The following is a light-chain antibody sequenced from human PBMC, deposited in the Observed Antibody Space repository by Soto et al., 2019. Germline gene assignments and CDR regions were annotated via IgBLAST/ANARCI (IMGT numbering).Light chain of an antibody. Sequence: EIVLTQSPGTLSLSPGERATLSCRASQSVSSSYLAWYQQKPGQAPRLLIYGASSRSTGIPDRFSGSGSGTDFTLTISRLEPEDVAVYYCQQYGSSPVTFGQGTRLEI. J-gene: IGKJ5*01. CDR1: QSVSSSY. CDR3: QQYGSSPVT. CDR2: GAS. V-gene: IGKV3-20*01.